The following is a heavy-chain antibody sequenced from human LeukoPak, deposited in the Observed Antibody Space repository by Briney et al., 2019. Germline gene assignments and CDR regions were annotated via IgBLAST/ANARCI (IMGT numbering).Heavy chain of an antibody. V-gene: IGHV3-11*01. D-gene: IGHD2-15*01. CDR2: ISSSGSTI. Sequence: GGSLRLSCAASGFTFSDYYMSWIRQAPGKGLEWVSYISSSGSTIYYADSVKGRFTISRDNAKNSPYLQMNSLRAEDTAVYYCARVIGYCSGGSCYRYYGMDVWGQGTTVTVSS. CDR1: GFTFSDYY. J-gene: IGHJ6*02. CDR3: ARVIGYCSGGSCYRYYGMDV.